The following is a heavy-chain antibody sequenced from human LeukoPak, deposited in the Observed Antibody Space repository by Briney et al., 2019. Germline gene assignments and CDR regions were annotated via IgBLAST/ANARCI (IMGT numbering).Heavy chain of an antibody. Sequence: GSLRLSCAASGFTLSNAWMSWVRQAPGKGLEWVGRIKRETDGGTTDYAAPVKGRFTISRDDSKNTLYLQMNSLKTEDTAVYYCTTTYYYGSGSPDYWGQGTLVTVSS. V-gene: IGHV3-15*01. D-gene: IGHD3-10*01. J-gene: IGHJ4*02. CDR1: GFTLSNAW. CDR2: IKRETDGGTT. CDR3: TTTYYYGSGSPDY.